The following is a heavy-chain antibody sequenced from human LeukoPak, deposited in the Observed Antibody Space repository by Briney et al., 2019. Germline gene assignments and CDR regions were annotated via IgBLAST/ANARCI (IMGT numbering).Heavy chain of an antibody. D-gene: IGHD6-19*01. CDR1: GYTFTGYY. Sequence: GASVKVSCKASGYTFTGYYMHWVRQAPGQGREWMAWINPNSGGTNYAQKFQGRVTMTRDTSISTAYMELSSLRSDDTAVYFCARGSARDSSGFFEYWAQGTLVTVSS. J-gene: IGHJ4*02. V-gene: IGHV1-2*02. CDR3: ARGSARDSSGFFEY. CDR2: INPNSGGT.